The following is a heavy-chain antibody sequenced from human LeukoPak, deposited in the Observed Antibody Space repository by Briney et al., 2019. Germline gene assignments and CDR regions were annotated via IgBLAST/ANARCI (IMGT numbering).Heavy chain of an antibody. D-gene: IGHD3-22*01. CDR3: ARVSHYYDSSGYYHDAFDI. J-gene: IGHJ3*02. CDR2: ISSSSSYI. Sequence: GGSLRLSCAASGFTFSSYSMNWVRQAPGKRLEWVSSISSSSSYIYYADSVKGRFTISRDNAKNSLYLQMNSLRAEDTAVYYCARVSHYYDSSGYYHDAFDIWGQGTMVTVSS. CDR1: GFTFSSYS. V-gene: IGHV3-21*01.